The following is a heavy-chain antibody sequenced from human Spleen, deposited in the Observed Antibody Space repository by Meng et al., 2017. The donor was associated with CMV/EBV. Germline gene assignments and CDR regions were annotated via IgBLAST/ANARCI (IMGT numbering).Heavy chain of an antibody. J-gene: IGHJ4*02. CDR3: ARGGNLDY. D-gene: IGHD4-23*01. CDR1: GYTFTGYY. CDR2: INPNSGGT. V-gene: IGHV1-2*02. Sequence: KVSCNASGYTFTGYYIYWVRQAPAQGLEWMGWINPNSGGTNFAQKFQGRVTMTRATSITTAYMELSRLTSDDTAVYYCARGGNLDYWGQGTLVTVSS.